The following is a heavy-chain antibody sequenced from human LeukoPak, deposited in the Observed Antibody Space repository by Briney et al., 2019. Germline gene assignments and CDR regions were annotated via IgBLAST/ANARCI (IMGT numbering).Heavy chain of an antibody. CDR3: ATLRVGAHNWFDP. D-gene: IGHD1-26*01. V-gene: IGHV4-4*07. CDR2: IYTSGST. CDR1: GGSISSYY. J-gene: IGHJ5*02. Sequence: PSETLSLTCTVSGGSISSYYWSWIRQPAGKGLEWIGRIYTSGSTNYNPSLKSRVTISVDTSKSQFSLKLSSVTAADTAVYYCATLRVGAHNWFDPWGQGTLVTVSS.